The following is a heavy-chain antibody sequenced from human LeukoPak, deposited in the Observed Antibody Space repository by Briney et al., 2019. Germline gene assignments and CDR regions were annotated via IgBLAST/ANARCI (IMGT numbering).Heavy chain of an antibody. CDR2: IYYRGST. D-gene: IGHD6-13*01. CDR3: ARLVGSSWYHEVLLGRDY. J-gene: IGHJ4*02. CDR1: GGSISSSSYY. V-gene: IGHV4-39*01. Sequence: KTSETLSLTCTVSGGSISSSSYYWGWIRQPPGKGLEWIGYIYYRGSTYYNPSLKSRVTISVDTSKSQFSLKLSSVTAADTAVYYCARLVGSSWYHEVLLGRDYWGQGTLVTVSS.